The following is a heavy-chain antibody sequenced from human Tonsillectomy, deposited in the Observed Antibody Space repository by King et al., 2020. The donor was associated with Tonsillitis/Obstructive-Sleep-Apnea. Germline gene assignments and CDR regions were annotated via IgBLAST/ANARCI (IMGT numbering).Heavy chain of an antibody. CDR3: LRLGELSTPDAGVDY. V-gene: IGHV3-30*03. CDR1: GFTFSSYG. D-gene: IGHD3-16*02. Sequence: VQLVESGGGVVQPGRSLRLSCAASGFTFSSYGMHWVRQAPGKGLEWVAVISYDGSNKYYSDSVRVRLTISRDNSKNTLYLQMNSLRSEDTAVYYCLRLGELSTPDAGVDYWGQGTLVTVSS. CDR2: ISYDGSNK. J-gene: IGHJ4*02.